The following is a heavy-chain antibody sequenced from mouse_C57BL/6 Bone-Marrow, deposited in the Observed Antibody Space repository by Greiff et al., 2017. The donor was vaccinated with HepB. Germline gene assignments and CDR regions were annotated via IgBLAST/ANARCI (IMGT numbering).Heavy chain of an antibody. Sequence: VQLVESGPGLVKPSQSLSLTCSVTGYSITSGYYWNWIRQFPGNKLEWMGYISYDGSNNYNPSLKNRISITRDTSKNQFFLKLNSVTTEDTATYYCARENYWGQGTTLTVSS. CDR3: ARENY. CDR2: ISYDGSN. J-gene: IGHJ2*01. V-gene: IGHV3-6*01. CDR1: GYSITSGYY.